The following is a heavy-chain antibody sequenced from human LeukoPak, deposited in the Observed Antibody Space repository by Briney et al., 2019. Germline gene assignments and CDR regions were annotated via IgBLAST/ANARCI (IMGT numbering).Heavy chain of an antibody. V-gene: IGHV3-13*01. J-gene: IGHJ5*02. CDR3: ARGGRGSSWFDS. D-gene: IGHD6-13*01. CDR1: GFTFSSYG. CDR2: IGTAGDT. Sequence: GGSLRLSCAASGFTFSSYGMHWVRQAAGEGLGWVSAIGTAGDTYYPGSVKGRFTISRENAKNSLYLQMNSLRAGDTAVYYCARGGRGSSWFDSWGQGTLVTVSS.